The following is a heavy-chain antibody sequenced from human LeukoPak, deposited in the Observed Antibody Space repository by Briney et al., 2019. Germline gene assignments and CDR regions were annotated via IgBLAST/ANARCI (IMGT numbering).Heavy chain of an antibody. J-gene: IGHJ6*02. CDR2: INSDGSSI. Sequence: GGSLRPSCAASGFTFSRYWMHWVRQAPGKGVGWVSRINSDGSSIRYADSVKGGFTISRDNAKKTLYLQMNSLRAEDTAVYHCARSHYYDNSGQFYYYYGFDVWGQGTTVTVSS. CDR3: ARSHYYDNSGQFYYYYGFDV. D-gene: IGHD3-22*01. V-gene: IGHV3-74*01. CDR1: GFTFSRYW.